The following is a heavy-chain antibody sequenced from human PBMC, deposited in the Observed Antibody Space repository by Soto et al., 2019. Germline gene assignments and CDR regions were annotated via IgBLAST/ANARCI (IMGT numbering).Heavy chain of an antibody. Sequence: QVQLVESGGGVVQPGRSLRLSCAASGFTFSSYGMHWVRQAPGKGLEWVAVISYDGSNKYYADSVKGRFTISRDNSKNTLYLQMNSLRAEDTAVYYCAKEGAVAAKDYFDYWGQGTLVTVSS. CDR2: ISYDGSNK. D-gene: IGHD6-19*01. V-gene: IGHV3-30*18. CDR1: GFTFSSYG. CDR3: AKEGAVAAKDYFDY. J-gene: IGHJ4*02.